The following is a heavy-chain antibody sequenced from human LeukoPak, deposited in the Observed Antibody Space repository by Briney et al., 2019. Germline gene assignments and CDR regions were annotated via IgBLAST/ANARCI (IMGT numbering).Heavy chain of an antibody. V-gene: IGHV1-2*06. D-gene: IGHD5-12*01. Sequence: GASVKVSCKASGYTFTSYGISWVRQAPGHGLEWMGRINPNSGGTNYAQKFQGRVTMTRDTSISTAYMELSRLRSDDTAVYYCARASPIVATIGLDYWGQGTLVTVSS. J-gene: IGHJ4*02. CDR3: ARASPIVATIGLDY. CDR1: GYTFTSYG. CDR2: INPNSGGT.